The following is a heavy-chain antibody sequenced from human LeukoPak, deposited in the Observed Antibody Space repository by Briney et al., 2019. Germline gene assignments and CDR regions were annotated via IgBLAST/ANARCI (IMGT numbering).Heavy chain of an antibody. J-gene: IGHJ4*02. CDR2: IYHSGST. CDR1: GYSISSGYY. Sequence: PSETLSLTCNVSGYSISSGYYWGWIRQPPGKGLEWIGSIYHSGSTYYNPSLKSRVTISVDTSKNQFSLKLSSVTAADTAVYYCARDADSSNWYRIYWGQETLVTVSS. CDR3: ARDADSSNWYRIY. D-gene: IGHD6-13*01. V-gene: IGHV4-38-2*02.